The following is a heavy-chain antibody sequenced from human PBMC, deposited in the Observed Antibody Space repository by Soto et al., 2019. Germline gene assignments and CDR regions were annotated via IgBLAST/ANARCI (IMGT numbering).Heavy chain of an antibody. Sequence: ASVKVSCKVSGYTLTELSMHWVRQAPGKGLEWMGGFDPEDGETIYAQKFQGRVTMTEDTSTDTAYMELSSLRSEDTAVYYCATYNRNLDAFDIWGQGTMVTVSS. D-gene: IGHD1-20*01. CDR1: GYTLTELS. CDR2: FDPEDGET. V-gene: IGHV1-24*01. CDR3: ATYNRNLDAFDI. J-gene: IGHJ3*02.